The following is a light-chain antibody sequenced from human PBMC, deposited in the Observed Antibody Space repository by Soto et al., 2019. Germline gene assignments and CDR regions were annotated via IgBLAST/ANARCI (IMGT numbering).Light chain of an antibody. CDR3: HQYGTSPPGIT. Sequence: EIVLTQSPGTLSLSPGERATLSCRASQSISSSYLAWYQQKPGQAPRLLIYGASSRATGIPDRFSGSGSGTDFTLNISRLEPEDFSMYYCHQYGTSPPGITFGQGTRLEIK. CDR2: GAS. CDR1: QSISSSY. J-gene: IGKJ5*01. V-gene: IGKV3-20*01.